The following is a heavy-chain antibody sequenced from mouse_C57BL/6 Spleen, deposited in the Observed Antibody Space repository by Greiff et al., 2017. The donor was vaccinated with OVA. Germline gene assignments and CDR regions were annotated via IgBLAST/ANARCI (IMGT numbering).Heavy chain of an antibody. CDR1: GYTFTDYE. CDR3: TRHYGSRGYAMDY. J-gene: IGHJ4*01. D-gene: IGHD1-1*01. V-gene: IGHV1-15*01. CDR2: IDPETGGT. Sequence: VQLQQSGAELVRPGASVTLSCKASGYTFTDYEMHWVKQTPVHGLEWIGAIDPETGGTAYNHKFKGKAILTADKSSSTAYMELRSLTSEDSAVYYCTRHYGSRGYAMDYWGQGTSVTVSS.